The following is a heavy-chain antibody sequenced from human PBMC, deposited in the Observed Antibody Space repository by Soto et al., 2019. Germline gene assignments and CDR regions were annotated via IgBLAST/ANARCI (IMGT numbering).Heavy chain of an antibody. V-gene: IGHV1-69*13. D-gene: IGHD3-22*01. CDR1: GGTFSSYA. J-gene: IGHJ3*02. Sequence: GASVKVSCKASGGTFSSYAISWVRQAPGQGLEWMGGIIPIFGTANYAQKFQGRVTITADESTSTAYMELSSLRSEDTAVYYCASGYYYDSSGYPVDAFDIWGQGPMIAVSS. CDR3: ASGYYYDSSGYPVDAFDI. CDR2: IIPIFGTA.